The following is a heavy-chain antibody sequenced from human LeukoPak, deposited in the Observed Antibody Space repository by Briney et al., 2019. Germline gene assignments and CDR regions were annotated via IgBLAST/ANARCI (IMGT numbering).Heavy chain of an antibody. CDR1: GYSISSGYY. J-gene: IGHJ5*02. CDR3: ARVVRIGAVADVCWFDP. D-gene: IGHD6-19*01. CDR2: IYHSGST. V-gene: IGHV4-38-2*02. Sequence: SETLSLTCTVSGYSISSGYYWGWIRQPPGKGLEWIGSIYHSGSTYYNPSLKSRVTISVDTSKNQFSLKLSSVTAADTAVYYCARVVRIGAVADVCWFDPWGQGTLVTVSS.